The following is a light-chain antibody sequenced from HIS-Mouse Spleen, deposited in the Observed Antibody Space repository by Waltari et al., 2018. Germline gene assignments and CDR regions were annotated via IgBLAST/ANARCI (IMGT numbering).Light chain of an antibody. V-gene: IGLV1-44*01. Sequence: QSVLTQPPSASGTPGQRVTISCSGSSSNIGSTTVNCYQQLPGTAPKLLIYSNNQRPSGVPDRFSGSKSGTSASLAISGLRSEDEADYYCAAWDDSLSGWVFGGGTKLTVL. J-gene: IGLJ3*02. CDR1: SSNIGSTT. CDR2: SNN. CDR3: AAWDDSLSGWV.